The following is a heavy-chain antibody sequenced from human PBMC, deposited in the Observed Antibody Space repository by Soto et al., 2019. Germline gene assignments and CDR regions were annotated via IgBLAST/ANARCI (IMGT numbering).Heavy chain of an antibody. Sequence: QVQLQESGPGLVKPSGTLSLTCAVSGGSISSSNWWSWVRKTPGKGLEWIGEIYHSGRTNYNPYLKSRVTISVYKSKNQFSLKLSSVTAADTAVYDCARDLLLWFGDAPYGMDVWGQGTTVTVSS. D-gene: IGHD3-10*01. J-gene: IGHJ6*02. V-gene: IGHV4-4*02. CDR2: IYHSGRT. CDR3: ARDLLLWFGDAPYGMDV. CDR1: GGSISSSNW.